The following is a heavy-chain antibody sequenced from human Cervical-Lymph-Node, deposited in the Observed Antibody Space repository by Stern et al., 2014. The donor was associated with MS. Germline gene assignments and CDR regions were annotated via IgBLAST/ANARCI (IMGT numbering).Heavy chain of an antibody. CDR2: IHSGGAT. CDR3: ARVGRGYISGYSFDY. V-gene: IGHV3-53*01. CDR1: GFTVSSSY. Sequence: EVHLVESGGGLIQPGGSLRLSCAASGFTVSSSYMSWVRQAPGKGLEWVSAIHSGGATYYADSVKGRFTISRDNSKNTLYFQMSSLRAEDTAVYYCARVGRGYISGYSFDYWAQGTLVTVSS. J-gene: IGHJ4*02. D-gene: IGHD5-18*01.